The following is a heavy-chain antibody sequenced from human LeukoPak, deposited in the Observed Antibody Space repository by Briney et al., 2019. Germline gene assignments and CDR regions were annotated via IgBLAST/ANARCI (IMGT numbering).Heavy chain of an antibody. J-gene: IGHJ6*02. CDR2: ISGGSSSR. Sequence: GGSLRLSCAASGFTFNTFDMTWVRQAPGKGLEWVSYISGGSSSRYYADSVKGRFTISRDNAKNSLYLQMNSLRAEDTAVYFCARLRYYAVDVWGQGTTVIVSS. V-gene: IGHV3-48*01. CDR1: GFTFNTFD. CDR3: ARLRYYAVDV.